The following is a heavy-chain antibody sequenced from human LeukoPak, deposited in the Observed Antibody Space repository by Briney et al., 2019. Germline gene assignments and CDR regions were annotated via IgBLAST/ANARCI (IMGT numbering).Heavy chain of an antibody. V-gene: IGHV3-48*03. CDR2: ISSSGRTI. CDR3: AREGMMITFGGPWGYFDY. J-gene: IGHJ4*02. CDR1: GLACSSYE. Sequence: PGGSLRLSCAGSGLACSSYEMNWPRQAPGKDLEWVTYISSSGRTISYAVSVKGRFTISRDNARNSLYLQMNSLGAEDTAVYYCAREGMMITFGGPWGYFDYWGQGTLVTVSS. D-gene: IGHD3-16*01.